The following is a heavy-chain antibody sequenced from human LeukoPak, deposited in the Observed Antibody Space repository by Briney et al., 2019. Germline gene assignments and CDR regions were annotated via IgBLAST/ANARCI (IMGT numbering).Heavy chain of an antibody. CDR1: GYTFTSYD. CDR3: ARMLYDFWSGYYALGY. V-gene: IGHV1-18*01. J-gene: IGHJ4*02. D-gene: IGHD3-3*01. Sequence: ASVKVSCKASGYTFTSYDISWMRQAPGQGLEWMGWISAYNGNTNYAQKLQGRVTMTTDTSTSTAYMELRSLRSDDTAVYYCARMLYDFWSGYYALGYWGQGTLVTVSS. CDR2: ISAYNGNT.